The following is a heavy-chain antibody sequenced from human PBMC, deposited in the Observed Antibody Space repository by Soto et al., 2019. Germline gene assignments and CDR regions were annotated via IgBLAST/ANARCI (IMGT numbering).Heavy chain of an antibody. D-gene: IGHD1-1*01. V-gene: IGHV1-2*02. CDR3: ARDLGSNNWNYYGMDV. J-gene: IGHJ6*02. Sequence: GASVKVSCKASGYTFTAYYMHWVRQAPGQGLEWMGWINPNNGGTNYAQNFQGRVTMTRDTSISTAYMELSRLRSDDTAVYYCARDLGSNNWNYYGMDVWGQGTTVT. CDR2: INPNNGGT. CDR1: GYTFTAYY.